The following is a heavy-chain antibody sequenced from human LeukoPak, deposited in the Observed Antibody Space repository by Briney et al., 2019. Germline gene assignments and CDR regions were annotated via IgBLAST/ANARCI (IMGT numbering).Heavy chain of an antibody. CDR3: ARNTAQSAFDI. D-gene: IGHD5-18*01. CDR1: GFTFSSYS. J-gene: IGHJ3*02. V-gene: IGHV3-33*08. Sequence: GGSLRLSCAASGFTFSSYSMNWVRQAPGKGLEWLAVIWYDGSKKYYTDSVKGRLTVSRDNSRKMLYLQMNSLRAEDTAVYYCARNTAQSAFDIWGQGTMVTVSS. CDR2: IWYDGSKK.